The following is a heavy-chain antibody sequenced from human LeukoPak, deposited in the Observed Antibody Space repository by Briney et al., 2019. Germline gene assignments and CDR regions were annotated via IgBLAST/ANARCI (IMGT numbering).Heavy chain of an antibody. D-gene: IGHD3-16*01. Sequence: GASVKVSCRTSGYTFTDNGISWVRQTAAQGLEWMGWINAFSGLTDSAPKFRDRVTLTTDSSTSTAYMELRSLRSDDTAVYYCVRYRVTFGGIIPFNYGMDVWGQGTTVTVSS. J-gene: IGHJ6*02. CDR1: GYTFTDNG. CDR3: VRYRVTFGGIIPFNYGMDV. V-gene: IGHV1-18*01. CDR2: INAFSGLT.